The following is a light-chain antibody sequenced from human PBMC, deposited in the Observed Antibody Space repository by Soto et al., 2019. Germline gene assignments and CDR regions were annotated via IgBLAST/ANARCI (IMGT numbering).Light chain of an antibody. J-gene: IGLJ1*01. V-gene: IGLV2-14*01. CDR3: NSYATGNTRV. CDR1: SSDIGDYDY. CDR2: EVS. Sequence: QSVLAQPASVSVSPGQSITISCTGGSSDIGDYDYVSWYQQHPGKAPKVLISEVSNRPSGVSNRFSGSKSGNTASLTISGLQAEDEADYYCNSYATGNTRVFGTGTKVTVL.